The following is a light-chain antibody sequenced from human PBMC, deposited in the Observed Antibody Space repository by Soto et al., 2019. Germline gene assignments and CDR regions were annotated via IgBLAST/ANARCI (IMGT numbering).Light chain of an antibody. CDR3: CSYAGSSTWV. Sequence: QSALTQPASVSGYPGQSITISCTGTSSDVGSYNLVSWYQQHPGKAPKLMIYEVSKRPSGVSNRFSGSKSGNTASLTISGLQAEDEADYYCCSYAGSSTWVFGGGTKLTV. V-gene: IGLV2-23*02. CDR2: EVS. J-gene: IGLJ3*02. CDR1: SSDVGSYNL.